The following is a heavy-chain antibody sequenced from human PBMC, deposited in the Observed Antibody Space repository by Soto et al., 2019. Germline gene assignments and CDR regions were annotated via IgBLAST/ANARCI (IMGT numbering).Heavy chain of an antibody. CDR2: TSYDGSNK. D-gene: IGHD2-15*01. CDR3: ARAREYCSSGSCYPNWFDP. V-gene: IGHV3-30*09. J-gene: IGHJ5*02. CDR1: GFTFSSYV. Sequence: PGGSLRLSCAASGFTFSSYVMHWVRQAPGKGLEWVAVTSYDGSNKYYADSVKGRFAISRDNSKNTLYLQMNSLRAEDTAVYYCARAREYCSSGSCYPNWFDPWGQGTLVTVSS.